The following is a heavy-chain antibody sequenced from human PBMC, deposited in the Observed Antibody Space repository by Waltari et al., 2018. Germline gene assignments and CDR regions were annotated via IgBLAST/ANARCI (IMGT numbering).Heavy chain of an antibody. CDR2: INIGKDNT. Sequence: QVQLVQSGAEVKKPGASVKVSCKASGYTFTTNPIHWVRQAPGKRLGWMGWINIGKDNTRYSQKFQGRVTITTDTSASTAYMELSNLRAEDTAVYYCAREAVRGGGCFDSWGQGTLVTVSS. J-gene: IGHJ4*02. CDR1: GYTFTTNP. CDR3: AREAVRGGGCFDS. V-gene: IGHV1-3*04. D-gene: IGHD3-10*01.